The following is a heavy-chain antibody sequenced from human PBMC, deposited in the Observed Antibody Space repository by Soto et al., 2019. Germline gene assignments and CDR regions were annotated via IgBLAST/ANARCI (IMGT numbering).Heavy chain of an antibody. V-gene: IGHV1-3*01. D-gene: IGHD3-16*01. CDR3: ARALVLGKYNWFDP. J-gene: IGHJ5*02. CDR2: INAGNGNT. CDR1: GYTFTSYA. Sequence: GASVKVSCKASGYTFTSYAMHWVRQAPGQRLEWMGWINAGNGNTKYSQKFQGRVTITRDTSASTAYMELSSLRSEDTAVYYCARALVLGKYNWFDPWGQGTLVTVSS.